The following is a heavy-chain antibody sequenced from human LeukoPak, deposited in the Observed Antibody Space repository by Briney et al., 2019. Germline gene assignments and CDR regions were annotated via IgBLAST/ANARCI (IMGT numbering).Heavy chain of an antibody. V-gene: IGHV3-21*01. CDR1: GFTFNTYT. J-gene: IGHJ2*01. Sequence: GSLRLSCAASGFTFNTYTMNWARQAPGKGLEWLSSLDSSGAYIFYADSVKGRFIISRDNAKNSLYLQMNSLRAEDTAVYYCAREGISGYCSGGSCYSTVRYWYFDLWGRGTLVTVSS. CDR2: LDSSGAYI. CDR3: AREGISGYCSGGSCYSTVRYWYFDL. D-gene: IGHD2-15*01.